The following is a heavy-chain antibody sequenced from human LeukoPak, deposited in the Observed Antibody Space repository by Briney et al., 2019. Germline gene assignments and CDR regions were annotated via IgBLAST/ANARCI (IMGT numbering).Heavy chain of an antibody. V-gene: IGHV4-39*01. D-gene: IGHD2/OR15-2a*01. CDR1: GGSISSSSYY. Sequence: SETLSLTCTVSGGSISSSSYYWGWIRQPPGKGLEWIGSIYYSGSTYYNPSLKSRVTISVDTSKNQFSLKLSSVTAADTAVYYCAEYSSDYWDQGTLVTVSS. CDR2: IYYSGST. J-gene: IGHJ4*02. CDR3: AEYSSDY.